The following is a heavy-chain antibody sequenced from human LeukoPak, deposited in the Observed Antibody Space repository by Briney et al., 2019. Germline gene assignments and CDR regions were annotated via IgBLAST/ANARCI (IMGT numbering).Heavy chain of an antibody. J-gene: IGHJ5*02. CDR1: GFTFSSYW. Sequence: GGSLRLSCAASGFTFSSYWMSWVRQAPGKGLERVANIKQDGSEKYYVDSVKGRFTISRDNAKNSLYLQMNSLRAEDTAVYYCAREDRYSSSWYVLGPFDPWGQGTLVTVSS. V-gene: IGHV3-7*01. D-gene: IGHD6-13*01. CDR2: IKQDGSEK. CDR3: AREDRYSSSWYVLGPFDP.